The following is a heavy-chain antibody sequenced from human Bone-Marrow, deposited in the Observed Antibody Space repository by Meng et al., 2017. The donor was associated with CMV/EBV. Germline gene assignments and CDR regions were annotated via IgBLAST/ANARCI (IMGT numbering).Heavy chain of an antibody. Sequence: GGSLRSSCAALGFTFKNIVMHWFRQDPGKGLQWVAVVSNDGNNKYYADSVKGRFTISRDNPKNRLDLNMRRWRAEDTAMNYVTKKGPYYSSTSWPPNAIDIWGQGTMVTVSS. CDR3: TKKGPYYSSTSWPPNAIDI. CDR2: VSNDGNNK. D-gene: IGHD2-2*01. CDR1: GFTFKNIV. J-gene: IGHJ3*02. V-gene: IGHV3-30-3*02.